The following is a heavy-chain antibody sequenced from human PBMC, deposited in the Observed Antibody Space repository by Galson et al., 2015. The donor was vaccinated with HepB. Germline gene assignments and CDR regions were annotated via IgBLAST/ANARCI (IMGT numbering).Heavy chain of an antibody. CDR1: GFTFSSYS. CDR2: ISSSSSYI. CDR3: ARVTGDTAMVTDY. V-gene: IGHV3-21*01. D-gene: IGHD5-18*01. J-gene: IGHJ4*02. Sequence: SLRLSCAASGFTFSSYSMNWVRQAPGKGLEWVSSISSSSSYIYYADSVKGRFTISRDNAKNSLYLQMNSLRAEDTAVYYCARVTGDTAMVTDYWGQGTLVTVSS.